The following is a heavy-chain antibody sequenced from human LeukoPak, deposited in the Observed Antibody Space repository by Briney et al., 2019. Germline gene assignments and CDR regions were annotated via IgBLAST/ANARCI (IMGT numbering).Heavy chain of an antibody. CDR2: ISGSGGST. J-gene: IGHJ5*02. V-gene: IGHV3-23*01. Sequence: GRSLRLSCAASGFSFSSYGMHWVRQAPGKGLEWVSAISGSGGSTYYADSVKGRFTISRDNSKNTLYLQMNSLRAEDTAVYYCAKDGDSNYEFDPWGQGTLVTVSS. CDR1: GFSFSSYG. CDR3: AKDGDSNYEFDP. D-gene: IGHD4-11*01.